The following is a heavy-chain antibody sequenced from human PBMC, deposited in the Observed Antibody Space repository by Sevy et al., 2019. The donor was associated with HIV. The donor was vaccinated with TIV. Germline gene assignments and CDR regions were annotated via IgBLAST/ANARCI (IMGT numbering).Heavy chain of an antibody. Sequence: GGSQRLSCSASGFTFNYYGMYWVRQAPGKGLQYVSGISSNGDSTDYGDSVKGRFTISRDNSKNTLYLQMSSLRAEDTAVYYCLRDLLRPVVVPAASFDYWGQGTLVTVSS. CDR1: GFTFNYYG. V-gene: IGHV3-64D*06. D-gene: IGHD2-2*01. J-gene: IGHJ4*02. CDR3: LRDLLRPVVVPAASFDY. CDR2: ISSNGDST.